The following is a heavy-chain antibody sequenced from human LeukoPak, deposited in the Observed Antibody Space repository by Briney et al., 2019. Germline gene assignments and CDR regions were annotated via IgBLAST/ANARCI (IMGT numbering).Heavy chain of an antibody. J-gene: IGHJ4*02. CDR3: ARDLIASGSCGFDH. CDR2: ISTSGGT. CDR1: GAFISSYY. V-gene: IGHV4-4*07. D-gene: IGHD1-26*01. Sequence: KPSEPLSLTCAASGAFISSYYWSWLRQPAGKGLGWVGRISTSGGTSYNPSLKGQVTISVDTSKNPFSLKRSRLNAPDTAANYHARDLIASGSCGFDHWGQGTLVTVSS.